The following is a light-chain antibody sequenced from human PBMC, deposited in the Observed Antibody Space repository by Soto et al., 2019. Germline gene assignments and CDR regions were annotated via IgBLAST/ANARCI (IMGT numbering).Light chain of an antibody. CDR3: QKYNSAPWT. V-gene: IGKV1-27*01. CDR2: AAS. CDR1: QGISNY. Sequence: DIQMTQSPSSLSASVGDRVTITCRASQGISNYLAWYQQKPGTVPKLLISAASTLQTGVPSRFSGGGSWTDFTPTISSLQPEDGATYYCQKYNSAPWTFGQGTKVHIK. J-gene: IGKJ1*01.